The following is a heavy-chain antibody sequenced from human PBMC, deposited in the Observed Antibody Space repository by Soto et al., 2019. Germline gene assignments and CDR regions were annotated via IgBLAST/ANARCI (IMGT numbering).Heavy chain of an antibody. CDR3: ARERAFMVRGVSMGPSDGMDV. CDR2: IYYSGST. J-gene: IGHJ6*02. CDR1: GGSISSGDYY. Sequence: SETLSLTCTVSGGSISSGDYYWSWIRQPPGKGLEWIGYIYYSGSTYYNPSLKSRVTISVDTSKNQFSLKLSSVTAADTAVYYCARERAFMVRGVSMGPSDGMDVWGQGTTVTVSS. V-gene: IGHV4-30-4*01. D-gene: IGHD3-10*01.